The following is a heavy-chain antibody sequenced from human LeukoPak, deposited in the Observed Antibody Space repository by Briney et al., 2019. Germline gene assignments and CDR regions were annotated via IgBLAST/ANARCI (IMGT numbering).Heavy chain of an antibody. D-gene: IGHD3-9*01. CDR3: ARDRCYDIGYYGMDV. J-gene: IGHJ6*02. CDR2: ISAYNGNT. V-gene: IGHV1-18*01. CDR1: AYTFSNYG. Sequence: GASVKVSCKASAYTFSNYGITWVRQAPGQGLEWMGWISAYNGNTNYAQKFQGRVAMTADTSTSTAYMELRSLKSDDTAVYYCARDRCYDIGYYGMDVWGQGTTVTVSS.